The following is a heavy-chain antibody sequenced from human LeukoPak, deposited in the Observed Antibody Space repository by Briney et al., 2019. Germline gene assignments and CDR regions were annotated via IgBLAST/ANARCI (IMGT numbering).Heavy chain of an antibody. CDR1: GFSFSSYA. J-gene: IGHJ4*02. Sequence: PGGSLRLSRAASGFSFSSYAMSWVRQAPGKGLEWVSGISSRDNSTYYADSVKGRFTLSRDNFKNTLYLQMNSLRAEDTAVYYCAKDRWGDGHEGYFDYWGQGTLVTVSS. V-gene: IGHV3-23*01. CDR2: ISSRDNST. CDR3: AKDRWGDGHEGYFDY. D-gene: IGHD5-24*01.